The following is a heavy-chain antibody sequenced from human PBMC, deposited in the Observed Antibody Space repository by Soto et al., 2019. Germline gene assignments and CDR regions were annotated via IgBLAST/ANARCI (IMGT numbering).Heavy chain of an antibody. D-gene: IGHD3-3*01. Sequence: GGSLRLSCAASGFTFSSYGMHWVRQAPGKGLEWVAVIWYDGSNKYYADSVKGRFTISRDNSKNTLYLQMNSLRDEDTAVYYCARDGKYYDFWSGWRNSRIYYYGMDVWGQGTTVTVSS. CDR3: ARDGKYYDFWSGWRNSRIYYYGMDV. V-gene: IGHV3-33*01. J-gene: IGHJ6*02. CDR1: GFTFSSYG. CDR2: IWYDGSNK.